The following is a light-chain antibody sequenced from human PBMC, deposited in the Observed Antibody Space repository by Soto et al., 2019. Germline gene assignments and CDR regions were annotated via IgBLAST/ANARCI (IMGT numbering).Light chain of an antibody. CDR2: GAS. J-gene: IGKJ1*01. CDR3: QQYGSSSWT. V-gene: IGKV3-20*01. CDR1: QSVSSSY. Sequence: EIVLTQSPGTLSLSPGERATLSCRASQSVSSSYLAWYQQKAGQAPRLLIYGASSRATGIPDRFSGSGSGKDFTITISRQEHEDGAVYYCQQYGSSSWTCGQGTKVEIK.